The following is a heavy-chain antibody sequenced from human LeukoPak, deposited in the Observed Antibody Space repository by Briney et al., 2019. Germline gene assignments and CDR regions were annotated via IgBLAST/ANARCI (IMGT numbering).Heavy chain of an antibody. CDR1: GFTFSHYW. CDR2: ISSDGSDT. V-gene: IGHV3-74*01. Sequence: GSLRLSCAASGFTFSHYWMHWVRQAPGKGLVWVSRISSDGSDTTYADSVKGRFTISRDNAKNTVYLQMNSLSAEDTGVYYCARAREAQWLVDYWGQGTLVTVSS. J-gene: IGHJ4*02. D-gene: IGHD6-19*01. CDR3: ARAREAQWLVDY.